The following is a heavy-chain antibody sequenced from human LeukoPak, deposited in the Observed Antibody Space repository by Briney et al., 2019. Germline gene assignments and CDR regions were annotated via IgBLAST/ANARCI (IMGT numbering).Heavy chain of an antibody. D-gene: IGHD1-26*01. V-gene: IGHV3-33*01. Sequence: GGSLRLSCAASGFTFSSYGMHWVRQAPGKGLEWVAVIWYDGSNKYYADSVKGRFTISRDNSKNTLYLQMNSLRAEDTAVYYCARPSGSLPFYYYYGMDVWGQGTTVTVSS. CDR1: GFTFSSYG. CDR3: ARPSGSLPFYYYYGMDV. J-gene: IGHJ6*02. CDR2: IWYDGSNK.